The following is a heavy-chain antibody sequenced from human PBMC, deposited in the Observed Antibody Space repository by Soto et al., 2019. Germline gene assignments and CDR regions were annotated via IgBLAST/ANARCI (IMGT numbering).Heavy chain of an antibody. Sequence: PSETLSLTCTVSGGSISSSSYYWGWIRQPPGKGLEWIGSIYYSGSTYYNPSLKSRVTISVDTSKNQFSLKLSSVTAADTAVYYCVVPAAIGLNIVWFDPWGQGTLVTVSS. J-gene: IGHJ5*02. V-gene: IGHV4-39*01. CDR3: VVPAAIGLNIVWFDP. D-gene: IGHD2-2*01. CDR1: GGSISSSSYY. CDR2: IYYSGST.